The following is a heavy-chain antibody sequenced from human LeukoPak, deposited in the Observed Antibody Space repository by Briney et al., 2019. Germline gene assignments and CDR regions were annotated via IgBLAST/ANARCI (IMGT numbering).Heavy chain of an antibody. CDR1: GGSVSSGNFY. D-gene: IGHD5-24*01. CDR2: ISNIGIP. Sequence: PSETLSLTCAVSGGSVSSGNFYWSWIRQPPGKRLEWVGSISNIGIPNYSPSLGSRASISADASKNEFSLELKSVTTADRAIYYCARDPMGTTDGIWGQGILVTVSS. V-gene: IGHV4-61*01. J-gene: IGHJ4*02. CDR3: ARDPMGTTDGI.